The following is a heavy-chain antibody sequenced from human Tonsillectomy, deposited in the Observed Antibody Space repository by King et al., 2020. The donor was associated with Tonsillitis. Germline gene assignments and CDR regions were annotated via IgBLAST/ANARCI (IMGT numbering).Heavy chain of an antibody. CDR2: IYWNDDN. CDR1: GFSLSTSGVG. Sequence: ITLKESGPTLVKPTQTLTLTCTFSGFSLSTSGVGVGWIRQPPGKALEWLALIYWNDDNRYSPSLKSRLTITKYTSKNQVVLTMTNMDPVATATYYCAHTFLFGGCWSGDRCQNFHYWGQRTLVTVPS. D-gene: IGHD2-15*01. J-gene: IGHJ4*02. V-gene: IGHV2-5*01. CDR3: AHTFLFGGCWSGDRCQNFHY.